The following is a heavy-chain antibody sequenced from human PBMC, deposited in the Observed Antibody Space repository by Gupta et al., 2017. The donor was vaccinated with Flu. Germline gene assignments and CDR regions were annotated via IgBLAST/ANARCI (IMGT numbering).Heavy chain of an antibody. D-gene: IGHD3-10*01. CDR1: GDSLDSGNIW. V-gene: IGHV4/OR15-8*01. Sequence: QVQLQESGPGLVKSSETLSLTCVVSGDSLDSGNIWWVWVRQPPGKGLEWIGEIFHTGSANYNPSLKSRVSMSVDKPKNLFSLRVNSVTAADTAMYFCARWKHYYGSRGRPFAFDSWGQGVLVTVSS. J-gene: IGHJ4*02. CDR2: IFHTGSA. CDR3: ARWKHYYGSRGRPFAFDS.